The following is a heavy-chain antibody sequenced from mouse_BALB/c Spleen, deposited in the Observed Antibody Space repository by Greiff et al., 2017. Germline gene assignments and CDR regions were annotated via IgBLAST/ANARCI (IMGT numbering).Heavy chain of an antibody. D-gene: IGHD2-10*02. CDR2: ISSGSSTI. V-gene: IGHV5-17*02. CDR3: ARDPVWAMDY. CDR1: GFTFSSFG. Sequence: DVKLVESGGGLVQPGGSRKLSCAASGFTFSSFGMHWVRQAPEKGLEWVAYISSGSSTIYYADTVKGRFTISRDNPKNTLFLQMTSLRSEDTAMYYCARDPVWAMDYWGQGTSVTVSS. J-gene: IGHJ4*01.